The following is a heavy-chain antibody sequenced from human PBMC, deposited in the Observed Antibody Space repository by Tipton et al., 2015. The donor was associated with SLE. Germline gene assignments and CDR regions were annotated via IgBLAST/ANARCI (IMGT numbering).Heavy chain of an antibody. J-gene: IGHJ1*01. CDR2: IYYSGST. CDR1: GASISSSSYY. V-gene: IGHV4-39*07. CDR3: ARHRGEQLGGGEYFQH. Sequence: LRLSCAVSGASISSSSYYWGWIRQPPGKGLEWIGSIYYSGSTYYNPSLKSRVTISVDTSKNQFSLKLSSVTAADTAVYYCARHRGEQLGGGEYFQHWGQGTLVTVSS. D-gene: IGHD6-6*01.